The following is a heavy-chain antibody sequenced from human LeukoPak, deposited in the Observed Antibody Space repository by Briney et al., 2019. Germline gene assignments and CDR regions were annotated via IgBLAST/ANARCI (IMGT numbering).Heavy chain of an antibody. CDR3: ATPYCSSISCLDVFNM. CDR2: KYYTGSA. D-gene: IGHD2-2*01. J-gene: IGHJ3*02. CDR1: GVSVSDGRYY. Sequence: SQTLSLTCNASGVSVSDGRYYWTWIRQHPAKGLEWIGYKYYTGSAKYNPSLKSRLTISVDTSKNQFSLQLSSVTAADTATYYCATPYCSSISCLDVFNMWGQGTRVTVSS. V-gene: IGHV4-31*03.